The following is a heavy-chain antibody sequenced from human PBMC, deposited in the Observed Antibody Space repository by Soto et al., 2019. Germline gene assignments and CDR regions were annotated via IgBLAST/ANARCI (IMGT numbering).Heavy chain of an antibody. CDR3: ATSYGSGSRPFDN. J-gene: IGHJ5*02. D-gene: IGHD3-10*01. V-gene: IGHV1-69*02. CDR2: IIPMVGMS. Sequence: QVQLVQSGAEVKKPGPSVRVSCKASGDTFNFYTIHWVRQAPGQGLEWLGRIIPMVGMSNYAQRFQGRVTMIADKSTSTVYMPLSSLRSEDTALYYCATSYGSGSRPFDNWGQGTLVSVSS. CDR1: GDTFNFYT.